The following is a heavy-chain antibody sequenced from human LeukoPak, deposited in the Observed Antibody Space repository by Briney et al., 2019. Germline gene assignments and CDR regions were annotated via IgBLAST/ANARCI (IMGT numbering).Heavy chain of an antibody. CDR3: ARGYCSGGSCSHDY. V-gene: IGHV1-69*04. Sequence: SVKVSCKASGGTFSSYAISWVRQAPGQGLEWMGRIIPILGIANYAQKFQGRVTITADKSASTAYMELSSLRSEDTAVYYCARGYCSGGSCSHDYWGQGTLVTVSS. D-gene: IGHD2-15*01. CDR2: IIPILGIA. J-gene: IGHJ4*02. CDR1: GGTFSSYA.